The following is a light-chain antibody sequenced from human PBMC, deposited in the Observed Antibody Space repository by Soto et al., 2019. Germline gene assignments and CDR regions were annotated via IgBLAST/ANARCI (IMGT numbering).Light chain of an antibody. CDR2: GAS. V-gene: IGKV3-20*01. CDR3: QQYGSSPFT. Sequence: IVLTQSPGTLSLSPGERATLSCRASQSVSSSYLAWYQQKPGQAPRLLIYGASSRATGIPDRFSGSGSGTDFTLTISRLEPEDFALYYCQQYGSSPFTFGGGTKVEIK. CDR1: QSVSSSY. J-gene: IGKJ4*01.